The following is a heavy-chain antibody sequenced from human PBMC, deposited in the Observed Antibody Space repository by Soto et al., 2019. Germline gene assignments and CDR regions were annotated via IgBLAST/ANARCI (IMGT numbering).Heavy chain of an antibody. Sequence: PSETLSLTCTVSGGPIINGDSYLNWIRQHPEKGLEWMGYINYRGTTNYNPALKSRILISIDTSKNQFSLRLTSVTAADTAVCYCARDAPGAAPYWGQGTLVTVSS. CDR3: ARDAPGAAPY. J-gene: IGHJ4*02. V-gene: IGHV4-31*03. D-gene: IGHD6-13*01. CDR2: INYRGTT. CDR1: GGPIINGDSY.